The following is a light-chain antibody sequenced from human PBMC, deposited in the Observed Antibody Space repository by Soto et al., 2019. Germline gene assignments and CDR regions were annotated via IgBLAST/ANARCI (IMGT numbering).Light chain of an antibody. CDR1: QSVNHN. CDR3: QQYSDAPHT. J-gene: IGKJ2*01. Sequence: DRVMTQSPDTLSVSPGERVSLSCRASQSVNHNLAWYQQKPGQAPRLLIFDKSSRAPGVPARFSGSGTGTDFTLTIRRLEPEDFGVYYCQQYSDAPHTFGLGTKVEIQ. CDR2: DKS. V-gene: IGKV3-15*01.